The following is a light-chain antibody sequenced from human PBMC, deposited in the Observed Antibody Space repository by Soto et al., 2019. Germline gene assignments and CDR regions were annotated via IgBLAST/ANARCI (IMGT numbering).Light chain of an antibody. J-gene: IGKJ1*01. V-gene: IGKV1-5*01. CDR3: QQYDQYST. CDR2: DAS. CDR1: QTISVS. Sequence: IQMTQSPSTLSASVGDTVTITCRASQTISVSLAWYRQKPGKAPNLLIYDASTLHEGVPSRFSGSGSGTEFTLTVNRLQSDDFATYFCQQYDQYSTFGHGTKVDVK.